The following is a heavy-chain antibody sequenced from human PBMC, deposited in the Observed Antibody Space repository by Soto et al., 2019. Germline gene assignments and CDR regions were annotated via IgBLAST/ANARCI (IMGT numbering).Heavy chain of an antibody. D-gene: IGHD3-22*01. CDR1: GFTFSNAW. Sequence: GGSLRLSCAASGFTFSNAWMSWVRQAPGKGLEWVGRIKSKTDGGTTDYAAPVKGRFTISRDDSTNTLYLQMNSLKTEDTAVYYCTTAPSGYYDSSGNYGVDYWGQGTLVTVSS. V-gene: IGHV3-15*01. J-gene: IGHJ4*02. CDR2: IKSKTDGGTT. CDR3: TTAPSGYYDSSGNYGVDY.